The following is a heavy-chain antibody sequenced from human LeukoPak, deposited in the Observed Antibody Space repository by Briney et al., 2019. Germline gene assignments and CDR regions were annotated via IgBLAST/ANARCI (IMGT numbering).Heavy chain of an antibody. CDR1: GYTFTSYG. J-gene: IGHJ4*02. Sequence: ASVKVSCKASGYTFTSYGISWVRQAPGQGLEWMGWISAYNGNTNYAQKLQGRVTMTTDTSTSTAYMELRSLRSDDTAVYYCARADSKGGYSYGYGPKRPLDYWGQGTLVTVSS. CDR3: ARADSKGGYSYGYGPKRPLDY. CDR2: ISAYNGNT. V-gene: IGHV1-18*01. D-gene: IGHD5-18*01.